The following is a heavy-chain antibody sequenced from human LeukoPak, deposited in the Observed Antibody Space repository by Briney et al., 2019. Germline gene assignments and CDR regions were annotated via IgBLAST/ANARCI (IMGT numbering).Heavy chain of an antibody. CDR1: GFTFSSYG. CDR2: IWYDGSNK. Sequence: GGSLRLSCAASGFTFSSYGMHWVRQAPGKGLEWVAVIWYDGSNKYYADSVKGRFTISRDNSKNTLYLQMNSLRAEDTAVYYCARVRYCGGGKCSPLDYWGQGTLVTVSS. D-gene: IGHD2-15*01. CDR3: ARVRYCGGGKCSPLDY. V-gene: IGHV3-33*01. J-gene: IGHJ4*02.